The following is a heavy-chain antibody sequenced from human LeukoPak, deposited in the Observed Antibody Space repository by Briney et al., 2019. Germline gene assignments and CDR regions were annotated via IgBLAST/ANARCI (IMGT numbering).Heavy chain of an antibody. Sequence: GGSLRLSCAASGFTFSSYWMHWVRQAPGKGLVWVSRISTDGSSTNSADSVKGRLTISRDNAKNTLYLQMNSLGAEDTAVYYCVREYSSSSGRAFDMWGQGTMVTVSP. CDR1: GFTFSSYW. D-gene: IGHD6-6*01. J-gene: IGHJ3*02. CDR3: VREYSSSSGRAFDM. V-gene: IGHV3-74*01. CDR2: ISTDGSST.